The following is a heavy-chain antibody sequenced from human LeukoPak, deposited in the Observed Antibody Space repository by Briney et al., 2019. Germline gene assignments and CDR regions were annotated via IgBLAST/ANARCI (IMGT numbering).Heavy chain of an antibody. CDR1: GYTFTSYD. CDR2: MNPNSGNT. J-gene: IGHJ4*02. V-gene: IGHV1-8*01. Sequence: ASVKVSCKASGYTFTSYDINWVRQATGQGLEWMGWMNPNSGNTGYAQKFQGRVTITTDESTSTAYMELSSLRSEDTAVYYCAKDRSKSLDYWGQGTLVTVSS. CDR3: AKDRSKSLDY. D-gene: IGHD3-10*01.